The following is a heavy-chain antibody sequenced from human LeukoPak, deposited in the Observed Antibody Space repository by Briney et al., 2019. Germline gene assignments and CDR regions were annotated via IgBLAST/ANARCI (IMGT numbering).Heavy chain of an antibody. Sequence: SETLSLTCTVSGGSISSSSYYWGWIRQPPGKGLEWIGSIYYSGSTYYNPSLKSRVTMSVDTSKNQFSLKVTSVTAADTAMYYCARVHGRGYKIYNWFDPWGQGTLVTVSS. J-gene: IGHJ5*02. CDR1: GGSISSSSYY. CDR2: IYYSGST. D-gene: IGHD6-25*01. V-gene: IGHV4-39*07. CDR3: ARVHGRGYKIYNWFDP.